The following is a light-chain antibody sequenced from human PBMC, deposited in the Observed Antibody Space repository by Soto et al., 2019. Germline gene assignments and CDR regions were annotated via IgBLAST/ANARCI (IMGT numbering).Light chain of an antibody. CDR1: SSNIGSNS. J-gene: IGLJ2*01. CDR3: AAWDDSLSGVV. CDR2: RNN. Sequence: QSVLTQPPSESGTPGQRVTISCSGSSSNIGSNSVYWYQQLPGTAPKLLIYRNNQRPSGVPDRFSGSKSGTSASLAISGLRSEDEADYYCAAWDDSLSGVVFGGGTKLTVL. V-gene: IGLV1-47*01.